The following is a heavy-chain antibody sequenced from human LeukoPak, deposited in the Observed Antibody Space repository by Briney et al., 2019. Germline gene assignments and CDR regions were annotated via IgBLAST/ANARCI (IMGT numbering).Heavy chain of an antibody. J-gene: IGHJ1*01. CDR2: INTGNGNM. V-gene: IGHV1-3*04. CDR3: ARIPLSDARGLYQPH. CDR1: GLYGTNVG. D-gene: IGHD2/OR15-2a*01. Sequence: SVMVAWWRCGLYGTNVGLDWGRQAHKKSLEWMGWINTGNGNMKSSQKFQGRVTLTRDTSARTAYMELNVLNFEDTAVYYCARIPLSDARGLYQPHWGQGTLVTVSS.